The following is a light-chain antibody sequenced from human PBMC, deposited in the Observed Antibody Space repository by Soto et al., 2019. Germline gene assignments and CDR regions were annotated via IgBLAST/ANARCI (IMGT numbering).Light chain of an antibody. Sequence: EIMLTQSPATLSLSPGERATLSCRASQSVSSLLAWYQQKPGQAPRLLIYDASNRATGIPARFSGSGSGTDFTLTISSLEPEDFAVYYCQHRFNWPFTFGPGTKVDIK. CDR2: DAS. J-gene: IGKJ3*01. V-gene: IGKV3-11*01. CDR3: QHRFNWPFT. CDR1: QSVSSL.